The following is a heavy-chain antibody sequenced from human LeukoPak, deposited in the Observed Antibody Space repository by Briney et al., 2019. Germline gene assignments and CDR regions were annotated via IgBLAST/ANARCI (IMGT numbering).Heavy chain of an antibody. J-gene: IGHJ6*03. CDR3: AREGSTRMALGYMDV. CDR2: INPGAGNT. CDR1: GYTFSNYY. V-gene: IGHV1-46*01. Sequence: ASVKVSCKASGYTFSNYYMHWVRQAPGQGLEWMGIINPGAGNTRYAQKFQGRVTMTRDTSTSTIYMDLSSLRSEDTAVYYCAREGSTRMALGYMDVWGKGTTVTVSS. D-gene: IGHD3-10*01.